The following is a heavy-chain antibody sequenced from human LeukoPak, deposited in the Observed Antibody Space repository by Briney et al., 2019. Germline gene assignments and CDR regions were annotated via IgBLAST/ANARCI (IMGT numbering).Heavy chain of an antibody. V-gene: IGHV3-48*02. D-gene: IGHD1-26*01. Sequence: GGSLRLSCAASGFIFGDYNMNWVRQAPGKGLEWVSYISSGGSTIYYADSVKGRFTISRDNARNSLYLQMNGLTDEDTAVYYCARVRGSYHGDYWGQGTLVTVSS. J-gene: IGHJ4*02. CDR1: GFIFGDYN. CDR2: ISSGGSTI. CDR3: ARVRGSYHGDY.